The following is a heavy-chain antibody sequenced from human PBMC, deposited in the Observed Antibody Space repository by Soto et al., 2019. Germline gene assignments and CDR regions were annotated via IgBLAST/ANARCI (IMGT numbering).Heavy chain of an antibody. D-gene: IGHD3-3*01. CDR3: ARDCYFWSRLDYGSDV. Sequence: GGSLRLSCEAYGFTFNVYEMNWVRQAPGTGLEWVSYISSSSSTIYYADSVKGRFTISRDNAKNSLYLQMNSLRAEDTAVYYCARDCYFWSRLDYGSDVWGQGIIVTVSS. J-gene: IGHJ6*02. CDR1: GFTFNVYE. V-gene: IGHV3-48*03. CDR2: ISSSSSTI.